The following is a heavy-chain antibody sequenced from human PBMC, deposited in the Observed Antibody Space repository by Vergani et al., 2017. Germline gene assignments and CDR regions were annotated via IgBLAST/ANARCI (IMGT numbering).Heavy chain of an antibody. CDR2: IYWDDDK. D-gene: IGHD6-6*01. V-gene: IGHV2-5*02. Sequence: QITLKESGPPLVKPTPTLTLTCTFSGFSLSTSEVGVGWIRQPPGKALEWLALIYWDDDKRYSPSLQSRLTITKDTSKNQVVLRMTNMDRVDTGTYYCEHRTGIAAARRYFDYWGQGTLVTVSS. CDR3: EHRTGIAAARRYFDY. CDR1: GFSLSTSEVG. J-gene: IGHJ4*02.